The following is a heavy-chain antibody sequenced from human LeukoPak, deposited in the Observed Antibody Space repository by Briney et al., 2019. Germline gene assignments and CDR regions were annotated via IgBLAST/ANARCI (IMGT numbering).Heavy chain of an antibody. D-gene: IGHD5-24*01. CDR2: TIPILGIA. V-gene: IGHV1-69*04. CDR1: GGTFSSYA. Sequence: SVKVSCKASGGTFSSYAIGWVRQAPGQGLEWMGRTIPILGIANYAQKFQGRVTITADKSTSTAYMELSSLRSEDTAVYYCARGGDGYSTNWGQGTLVTVSS. J-gene: IGHJ4*02. CDR3: ARGGDGYSTN.